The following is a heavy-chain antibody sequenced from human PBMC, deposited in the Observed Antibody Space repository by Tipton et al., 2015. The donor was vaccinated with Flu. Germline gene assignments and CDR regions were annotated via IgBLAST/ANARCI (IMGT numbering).Heavy chain of an antibody. CDR1: DYSISSGYY. CDR3: ARRDYSNYVSDPKSWFDP. CDR2: VSHSGRT. Sequence: GLVKPSETLSLICTVSDYSISSGYYWGWIRQPPGKGLEWIGCVSHSGRTYYNPSLKSRVTISLDTAKNQFSLNMRSVTAADMAVYYCARRDYSNYVSDPKSWFDPWGQGTLVAVSS. V-gene: IGHV4-38-2*02. J-gene: IGHJ5*02. D-gene: IGHD4-11*01.